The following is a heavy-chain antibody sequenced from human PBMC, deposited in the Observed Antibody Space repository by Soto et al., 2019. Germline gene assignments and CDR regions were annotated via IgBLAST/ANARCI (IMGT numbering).Heavy chain of an antibody. V-gene: IGHV3-30-3*01. CDR2: ISYDGSNK. J-gene: IGHJ4*02. CDR3: ARRPLTYYFDY. Sequence: QVPLVESGGGVVQPGRSLRLSCAASGFTFSNYAMHWVRQAPGKGLEWVAVISYDGSNKYYADSVKGRFTISRDNSKNTLYLQMNSLRAEDTAVYYCARRPLTYYFDYWGQGTLVTVSS. CDR1: GFTFSNYA. D-gene: IGHD6-6*01.